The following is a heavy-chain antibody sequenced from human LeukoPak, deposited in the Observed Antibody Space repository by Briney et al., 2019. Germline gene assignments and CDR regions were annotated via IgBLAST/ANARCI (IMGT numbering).Heavy chain of an antibody. CDR1: GFTFSSYS. CDR3: ARVERATIPYYYYMDV. Sequence: PGGSLRLSCAASGFTFSSYSMNWVRQAPGKGLEWVSSISSSSSYIYYADSVKGRFTISRDNAKNSLYPQMNSLRAEDTAVYYCARVERATIPYYYYMDVWGKGTTVTVSS. V-gene: IGHV3-21*01. J-gene: IGHJ6*03. CDR2: ISSSSSYI. D-gene: IGHD1-26*01.